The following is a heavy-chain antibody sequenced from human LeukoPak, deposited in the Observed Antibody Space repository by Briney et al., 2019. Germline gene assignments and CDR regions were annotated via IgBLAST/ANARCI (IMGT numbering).Heavy chain of an antibody. CDR1: GYTFTSYD. J-gene: IGHJ4*02. D-gene: IGHD3-22*01. CDR3: ARDERYDSSGYPFDY. CDR2: MNPNTGNT. V-gene: IGHV1-8*03. Sequence: ASVKVSCKAAGYTFTSYDINWVRQGSGQGLEWMGWMNPNTGNTGYAQKFQGRVTITRNTSISTVYMELSSLRSDDTAVYYCARDERYDSSGYPFDYWGQGTLVTVSS.